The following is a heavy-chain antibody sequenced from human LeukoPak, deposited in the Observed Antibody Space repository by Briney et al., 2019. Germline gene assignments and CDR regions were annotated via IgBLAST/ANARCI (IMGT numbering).Heavy chain of an antibody. CDR2: IYYSGT. V-gene: IGHV4-59*08. CDR3: ARRRRPSGYSSAWYMDY. D-gene: IGHD6-19*01. J-gene: IGHJ4*02. CDR1: GDSTSSYY. Sequence: SETLSLTCTVSGDSTSSYYLSWIRQPPGKGLEWIGYIYYSGTNYSPSLKSRVTISVDTSKNQFSLKLSSVTAADTAVYYCARRRRPSGYSSAWYMDYWGQGTLVTVSS.